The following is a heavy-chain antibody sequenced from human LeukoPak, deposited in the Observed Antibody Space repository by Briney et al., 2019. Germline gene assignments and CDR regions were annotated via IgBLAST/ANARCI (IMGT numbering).Heavy chain of an antibody. CDR1: GGSISSSSYY. D-gene: IGHD6-13*01. CDR3: ARQRSRGSSSWYVLTYYMDV. CDR2: IYYSGST. Sequence: PSETLSLTCTVSGGSISSSSYYWGWIRQPPGKGLEWIGSIYYSGSTYYNPSLKSRVTISVDTSKNQFSLKLSSVTAADTAVYYCARQRSRGSSSWYVLTYYMDVWGRGTTVTISS. J-gene: IGHJ6*03. V-gene: IGHV4-39*01.